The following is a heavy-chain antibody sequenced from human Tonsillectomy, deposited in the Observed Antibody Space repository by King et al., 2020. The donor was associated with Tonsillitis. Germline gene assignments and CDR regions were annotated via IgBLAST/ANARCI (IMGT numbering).Heavy chain of an antibody. Sequence: VQLVESGAEVKKPGESLKISCKGFGYTLSDYWIGWARQMPGKGVEWMGLFYPKNSDTAYSPSFQGQVTFSADKSINTAYLQWSSLRASDTAMYYCARHLRVDTPLAYRVLDSWGQGTLVTVSS. J-gene: IGHJ4*02. CDR3: ARHLRVDTPLAYRVLDS. CDR2: FYPKNSDT. D-gene: IGHD5-18*01. V-gene: IGHV5-51*01. CDR1: GYTLSDYW.